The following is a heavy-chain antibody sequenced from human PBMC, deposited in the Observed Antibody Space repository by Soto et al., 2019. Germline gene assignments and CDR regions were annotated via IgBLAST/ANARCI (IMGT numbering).Heavy chain of an antibody. Sequence: GGSLRLSCAASGFIFSTYAMSWVRQAPGKGLEWVSTISGSGANTYYAASVRGRFTISRDNSKNTLYLQVNGLRGEDTAVYYCAKDPGWSIQLVCFLDYSGQGSLVIGSS. CDR2: ISGSGANT. J-gene: IGHJ4*02. V-gene: IGHV3-23*01. CDR1: GFIFSTYA. CDR3: AKDPGWSIQLVCFLDY. D-gene: IGHD5-18*01.